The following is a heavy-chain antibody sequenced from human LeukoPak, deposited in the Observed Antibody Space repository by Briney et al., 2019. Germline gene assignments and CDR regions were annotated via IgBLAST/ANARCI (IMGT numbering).Heavy chain of an antibody. CDR1: GFTFSTYA. CDR2: ISGSGGST. J-gene: IGHJ5*02. V-gene: IGHV3-23*01. D-gene: IGHD3-3*01. CDR3: AKERTTLVTYYDFWSGYLNWFDP. Sequence: SGGSLRLSCAASGFTFSTYAMSWVRQAPGKGLEWVSAISGSGGSTYYANSVKGRFTISRDNSKNTLYLQMNSLRAEDTAVYYCAKERTTLVTYYDFWSGYLNWFDPWGQGTLVTVSS.